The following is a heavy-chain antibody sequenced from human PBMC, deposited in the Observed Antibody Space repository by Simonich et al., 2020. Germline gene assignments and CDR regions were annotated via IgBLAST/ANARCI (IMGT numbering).Heavy chain of an antibody. J-gene: IGHJ3*02. V-gene: IGHV1-2*02. CDR3: ARNGLVGILKAFDI. CDR1: GYTFTGYY. Sequence: QVQLVQSGAEVKKPGASVKVSCKASGYTFTGYYMHWVRKAPGQGLGRRGGINPNSGGTNYAKKCKGRVTMTRETSIRTAYRELSRLRSDDTAVYYCARNGLVGILKAFDIWGQGTMVTVSS. D-gene: IGHD2-21*01. CDR2: INPNSGGT.